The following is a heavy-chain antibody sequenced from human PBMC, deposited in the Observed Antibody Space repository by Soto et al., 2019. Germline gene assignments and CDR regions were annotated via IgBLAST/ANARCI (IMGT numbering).Heavy chain of an antibody. J-gene: IGHJ3*02. CDR2: MNPNSGNT. CDR1: GYTFTSYG. CDR3: ASSVIRDYAFDI. V-gene: IGHV1-8*02. Sequence: GASVKVSCKASGYTFTSYGINWVRQATGQGLEWMGWMNPNSGNTGYAQKFQGRVTMTRNTSISTAYMELSSLRSEDTAVYYCASSVIRDYAFDIWGQGTMVTVS.